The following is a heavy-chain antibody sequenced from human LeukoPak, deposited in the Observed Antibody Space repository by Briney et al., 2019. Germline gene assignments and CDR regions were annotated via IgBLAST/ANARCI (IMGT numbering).Heavy chain of an antibody. Sequence: GGSLRLSCAASGFTFSSYSMNWVRQAPGKGLEWVSGINWNGGSTGYADSVKGRFTISRDNAKNSLYLQMNSLRAEDTALYHCARKYYYGSGSYGLYYFDYWGQGTLVTVPS. J-gene: IGHJ4*02. D-gene: IGHD3-10*01. CDR1: GFTFSSYS. V-gene: IGHV3-20*01. CDR2: INWNGGST. CDR3: ARKYYYGSGSYGLYYFDY.